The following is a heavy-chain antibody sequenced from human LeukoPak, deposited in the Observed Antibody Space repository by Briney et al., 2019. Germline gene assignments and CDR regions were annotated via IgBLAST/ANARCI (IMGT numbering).Heavy chain of an antibody. Sequence: GGSLRLSCAASGFTFSSYGMHWVRQAPGKGLEWVSYISGSGTEIYYADSVKGRFTISRDNAKNALYLQMNSLSAEDTAVYYCARVSGTYYKGHFDYWGQGTLVTVSS. CDR1: GFTFSSYG. CDR3: ARVSGTYYKGHFDY. D-gene: IGHD3-10*01. J-gene: IGHJ4*02. V-gene: IGHV3-21*01. CDR2: ISGSGTEI.